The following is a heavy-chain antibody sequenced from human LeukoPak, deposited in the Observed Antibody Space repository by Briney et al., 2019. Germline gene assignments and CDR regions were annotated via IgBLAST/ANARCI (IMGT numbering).Heavy chain of an antibody. J-gene: IGHJ4*02. CDR2: MNPNSGNT. V-gene: IGHV1-8*01. D-gene: IGHD3-3*01. CDR1: GYTFTNYD. CDR3: ARGLYDFWSGYYSFDY. Sequence: ASVKVSCKASGYTFTNYDINWVRQAAGQGLEWMGWMNPNSGNTGYAQKFQGRVTMTRNTSISTAYMELSSLKSEDTAVYYCARGLYDFWSGYYSFDYWGQGTLVTVSS.